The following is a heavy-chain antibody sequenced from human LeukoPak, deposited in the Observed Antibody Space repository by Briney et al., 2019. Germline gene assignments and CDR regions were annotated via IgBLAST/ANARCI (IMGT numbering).Heavy chain of an antibody. Sequence: GGSVRLSGAASGFTCSGYGMLWVGQAPGKGLMGLAFIWYDGSNKYTQDTVTGRLTITRENSKNTLYLQMNSVRAEDTAVYYCAKDDSYGSGPYGMDVWGQGTTVTVSS. CDR3: AKDDSYGSGPYGMDV. D-gene: IGHD3-10*01. CDR1: GFTCSGYG. CDR2: IWYDGSNK. V-gene: IGHV3-30*02. J-gene: IGHJ6*02.